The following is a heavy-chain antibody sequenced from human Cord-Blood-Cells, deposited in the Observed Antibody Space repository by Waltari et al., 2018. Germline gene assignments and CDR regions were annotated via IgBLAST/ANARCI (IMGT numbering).Heavy chain of an antibody. V-gene: IGHV4-34*01. CDR2: INHSGST. Sequence: QVQLQQWGAGLLKPSETLSLTCAVYGGSFSGYSWSWIRQPPGKGLEWIGEINHSGSTNYNPSLKSRVTISVDTSKNQFSLKLSSVTAADTAVYYCARGKEIFPDYWGQGTLVTVSS. J-gene: IGHJ4*02. CDR3: ARGKEIFPDY. D-gene: IGHD3-9*01. CDR1: GGSFSGYS.